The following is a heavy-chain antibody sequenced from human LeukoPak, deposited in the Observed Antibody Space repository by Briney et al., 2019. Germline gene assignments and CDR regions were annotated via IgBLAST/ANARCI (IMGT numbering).Heavy chain of an antibody. D-gene: IGHD1-1*01. CDR3: ARERTDQYNFDY. CDR2: ISYSGTT. CDR1: GAFISGYL. Sequence: SETLPLTCFVSGAFISGYLWSWIRQPPGKGLGWIGYISYSGTTSYNSSLKSRVTISGDTSKNQFSLKLSSVTAADTAVYYCARERTDQYNFDYWGQGALVTVSS. J-gene: IGHJ4*02. V-gene: IGHV4-59*01.